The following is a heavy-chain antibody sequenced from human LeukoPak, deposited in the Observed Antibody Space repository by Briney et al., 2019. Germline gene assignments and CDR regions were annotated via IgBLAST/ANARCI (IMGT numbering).Heavy chain of an antibody. V-gene: IGHV1-46*01. D-gene: IGHD2-21*02. CDR2: INPSGGST. Sequence: ASVKVSCKASGYTFTSYYMHWVRQAPGQGPEWMGIINPSGGSTSYAQKFQGRVTMTRDTSTSTVYMELSSLRSEDTAVYYCARDVLPCGGDCYHPYGYWGQGTLVTVSS. CDR3: ARDVLPCGGDCYHPYGY. CDR1: GYTFTSYY. J-gene: IGHJ4*02.